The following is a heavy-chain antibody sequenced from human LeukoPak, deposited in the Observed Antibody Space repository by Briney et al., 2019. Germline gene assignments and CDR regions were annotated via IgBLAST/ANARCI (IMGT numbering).Heavy chain of an antibody. Sequence: GGSLRLSCAASGFTFDDYGMSWVRQAPGKGLEWVSGINWNGGSTGYADSVKGRFTISRDNAKNSLYLQMNSLRAEDTALYYCARDQGYCSGGSCYYDYWGQGTLVTVSS. CDR3: ARDQGYCSGGSCYYDY. D-gene: IGHD2-15*01. CDR2: INWNGGST. J-gene: IGHJ4*02. CDR1: GFTFDDYG. V-gene: IGHV3-20*04.